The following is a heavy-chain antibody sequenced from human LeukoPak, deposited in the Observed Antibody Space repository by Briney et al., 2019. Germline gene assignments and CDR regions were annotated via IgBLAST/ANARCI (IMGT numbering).Heavy chain of an antibody. Sequence: AGGSLRLSCVASGFTFTNFGMMWVRQAPGKGLVWVSYINSDGRSTTYADSVKGRFTISRDNAKNTLYPQMNSLRAEDTAIYYCTRNYNGMSYWGQGTLVIVSS. CDR3: TRNYNGMSY. D-gene: IGHD1-26*01. J-gene: IGHJ4*02. CDR1: GFTFTNFG. V-gene: IGHV3-74*01. CDR2: INSDGRST.